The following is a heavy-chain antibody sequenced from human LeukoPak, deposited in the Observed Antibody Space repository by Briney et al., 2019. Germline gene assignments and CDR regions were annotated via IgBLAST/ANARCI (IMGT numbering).Heavy chain of an antibody. CDR1: GFTFSSYA. J-gene: IGHJ4*02. V-gene: IGHV3-9*01. Sequence: GGSLRLSCAASGFTFSSYAMSWVRQAPGKGLEWVSGISWNSGSIGYADPVKGRFTISRDNAKNSLYLQMNSLRAEDTALYYCAKATGVYSSSWLDYWGQGTLVTVSS. CDR3: AKATGVYSSSWLDY. D-gene: IGHD6-13*01. CDR2: ISWNSGSI.